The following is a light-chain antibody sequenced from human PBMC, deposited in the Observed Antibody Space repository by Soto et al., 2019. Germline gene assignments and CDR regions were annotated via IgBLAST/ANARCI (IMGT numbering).Light chain of an antibody. J-gene: IGKJ2*01. V-gene: IGKV1-39*01. CDR2: SAS. Sequence: DIQLTQSPSSLSASVGDRVTITCRASQSISDSLNWYQQKSGQAPKLLIYSASNLESGVPSRFSGGGSGTDFTLTISSLQPEDFGTYFCQQSYSNSYTFGQGTTLEIK. CDR1: QSISDS. CDR3: QQSYSNSYT.